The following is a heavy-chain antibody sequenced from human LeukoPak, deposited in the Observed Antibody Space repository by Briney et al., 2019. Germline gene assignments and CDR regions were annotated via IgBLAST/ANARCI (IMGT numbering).Heavy chain of an antibody. CDR2: IYYSGST. Sequence: PSETLSLTCTVSGGSISSYYWSWLRQPPGKGLEGIGYIYYSGSTNYNPSLKSRVTISVDTSKNQFSLKLSSVTAADTAVYYCARGGEQWLVYGFDYWGQGTLVTVSS. CDR1: GGSISSYY. CDR3: ARGGEQWLVYGFDY. D-gene: IGHD6-19*01. J-gene: IGHJ4*02. V-gene: IGHV4-59*01.